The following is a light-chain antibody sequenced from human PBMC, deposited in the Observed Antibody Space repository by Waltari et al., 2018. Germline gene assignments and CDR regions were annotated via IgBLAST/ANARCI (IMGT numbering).Light chain of an antibody. J-gene: IGKJ1*01. V-gene: IGKV3-15*01. Sequence: ERVMTQSPDILSVSPGETVTLSCRASQSSSTNVAGYQHKPGQAPRLLIYNGATRATGIPATFSGSGSGTEFTLTISSLQPEDFAVYFCQQYDDWPATFGQGTKVEI. CDR1: QSSSTN. CDR3: QQYDDWPAT. CDR2: NGA.